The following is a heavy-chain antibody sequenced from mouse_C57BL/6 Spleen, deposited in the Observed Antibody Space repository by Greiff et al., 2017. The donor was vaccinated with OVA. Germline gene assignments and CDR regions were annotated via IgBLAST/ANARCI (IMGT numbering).Heavy chain of an antibody. J-gene: IGHJ1*03. V-gene: IGHV5-4*01. CDR2: ISDGGSDT. CDR1: GFTFSSYA. CDR3: ARGGTGAGWYFDV. Sequence: EVQVVESGGGLVKPGGSLKLSCAASGFTFSSYAMSWVRQTPEKRLEWVATISDGGSDTYYPDNVKGRFTISRDTAKNNLYLQMSHLKSEDTAMYYCARGGTGAGWYFDVWGTGTTVTVSS.